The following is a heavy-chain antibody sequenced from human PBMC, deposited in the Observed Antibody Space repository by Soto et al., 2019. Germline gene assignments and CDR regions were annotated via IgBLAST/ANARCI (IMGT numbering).Heavy chain of an antibody. J-gene: IGHJ4*02. V-gene: IGHV1-69*13. Sequence: GASVKVSCKASGGTFSSYAITWVRQAPGQGLEWMGGIIPIFDTTNYAQKFQGRVTITADESSSTAYMELSSLRSEDTAVYYCARVAIPDRNYFDYWGQGTLVTVSS. CDR3: ARVAIPDRNYFDY. D-gene: IGHD5-12*01. CDR1: GGTFSSYA. CDR2: IIPIFDTT.